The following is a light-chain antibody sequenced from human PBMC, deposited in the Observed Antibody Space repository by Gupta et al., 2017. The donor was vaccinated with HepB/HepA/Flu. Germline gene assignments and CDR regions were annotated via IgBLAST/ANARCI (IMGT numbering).Light chain of an antibody. CDR2: EVS. Sequence: QSARTQPPPASGSPGQSVPISCTGTSSDVGGYNYVSWYQQHPAKAPNLMIYEVSKRPSGVPHRFAGSRSGTTASLTVSGLPAEDEDDYYCSSYAGRNNHVVFGGGTKLTVL. J-gene: IGLJ2*01. CDR1: SSDVGGYNY. V-gene: IGLV2-8*01. CDR3: SSYAGRNNHVV.